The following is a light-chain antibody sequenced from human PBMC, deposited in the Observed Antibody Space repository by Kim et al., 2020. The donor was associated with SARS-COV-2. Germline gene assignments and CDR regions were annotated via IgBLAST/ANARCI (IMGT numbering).Light chain of an antibody. Sequence: DIQMTQSPSSLSAFVGDTVTITCRASQAIDRRLNWYQQKSGKAPKLLIYTASSLHSGVPSRFTGSGSGTDYTLTISGLQPEDFATYYCQQSFSSFTAFGQGTRLEIK. J-gene: IGKJ5*01. CDR3: QQSFSSFTA. CDR1: QAIDRR. V-gene: IGKV1-39*01. CDR2: TAS.